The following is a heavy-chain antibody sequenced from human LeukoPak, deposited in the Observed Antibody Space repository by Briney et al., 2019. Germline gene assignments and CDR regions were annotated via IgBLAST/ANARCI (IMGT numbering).Heavy chain of an antibody. CDR3: VRTPYDSSGYYGKYYFDY. CDR1: RYTFTSYG. Sequence: ASVEVSCKAFRYTFTSYGISWVRQAPGQGLEWMGWISAYNGNTNYAQKLQGRGTMTTDTSTSTAYMELRSLRSDDTAVYYCVRTPYDSSGYYGKYYFDYWGQGTLVTVSS. CDR2: ISAYNGNT. J-gene: IGHJ4*02. D-gene: IGHD3-22*01. V-gene: IGHV1-18*01.